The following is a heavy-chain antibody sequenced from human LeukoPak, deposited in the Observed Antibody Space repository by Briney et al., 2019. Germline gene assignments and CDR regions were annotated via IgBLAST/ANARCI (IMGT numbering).Heavy chain of an antibody. Sequence: GGSLRLSCAASGFTFSSYSMNWVRQAPGKGLEWVSSISSSSHIYYGDSVKGRFTISRDNAKNSLYLQMNSLRAEDTAVYYCAVEMIYSPKAWGQGTLVTVSS. CDR2: ISSSSHI. V-gene: IGHV3-21*01. J-gene: IGHJ5*02. CDR3: AVEMIYSPKA. CDR1: GFTFSSYS. D-gene: IGHD5-24*01.